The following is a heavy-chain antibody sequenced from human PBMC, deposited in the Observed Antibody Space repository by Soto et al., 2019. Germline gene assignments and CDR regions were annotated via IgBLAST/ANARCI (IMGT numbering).Heavy chain of an antibody. D-gene: IGHD3-3*01. Sequence: GGSLRLWCAASGVTFSSYGMHWVRQSPCRGLEXVAVISYDGSSTPYPDSLEGLFTFSREXSKNTLYLQMNSLRDEDTAVYYCAKGGQETTVFGVVISENYYYYGMDVWGQGATVTVSS. CDR2: ISYDGSST. V-gene: IGHV3-30*18. CDR1: GVTFSSYG. J-gene: IGHJ6*02. CDR3: AKGGQETTVFGVVISENYYYYGMDV.